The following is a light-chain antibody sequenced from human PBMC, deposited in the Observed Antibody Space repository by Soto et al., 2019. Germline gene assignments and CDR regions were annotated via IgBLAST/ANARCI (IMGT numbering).Light chain of an antibody. CDR3: QQYDTSPRT. CDR2: GAS. V-gene: IGKV3-20*01. CDR1: QSICNY. J-gene: IGKJ1*01. Sequence: EVVLTQSPATLSLSPGEGATLSCRASQSICNYLAWYQQKPGQAPRLLIYGASSSATGIPDRFRGSESETDCTLTISGLEPQEFAVYYCQQYDTSPRTFGQGTKVDI.